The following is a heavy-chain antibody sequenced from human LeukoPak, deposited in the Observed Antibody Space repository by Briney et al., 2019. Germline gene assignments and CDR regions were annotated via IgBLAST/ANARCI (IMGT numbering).Heavy chain of an antibody. CDR3: ASYYYYGSGSYSFDY. J-gene: IGHJ4*02. V-gene: IGHV4-30-4*02. CDR2: IYYSGST. D-gene: IGHD3-10*01. CDR1: GGSISSGDYY. Sequence: SETLSLTCTVSGGSISSGDYYWSWIRQPLGKGLEWIGYIYYSGSTYYNPSLKSRVTISVDTSKNQFSLKLSSVTATDTAVYYCASYYYYGSGSYSFDYWGQGTLVTVSS.